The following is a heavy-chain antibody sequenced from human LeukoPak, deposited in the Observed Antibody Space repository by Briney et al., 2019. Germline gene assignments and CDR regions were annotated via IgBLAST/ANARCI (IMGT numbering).Heavy chain of an antibody. V-gene: IGHV3-21*01. J-gene: IGHJ4*02. D-gene: IGHD4-17*01. CDR1: GFTFSSYS. CDR2: IISSSSGSSI. CDR3: ARDFDRYGDFHLFDY. Sequence: GGSLRLSCAASGFTFSSYSMNWLRQAPGKGLEWGSSIISSSSGSSIYYADSVNGRFTISRDNAKNSLYLQMNSVRAEDTAVYYCARDFDRYGDFHLFDYWGQGTLVTVSS.